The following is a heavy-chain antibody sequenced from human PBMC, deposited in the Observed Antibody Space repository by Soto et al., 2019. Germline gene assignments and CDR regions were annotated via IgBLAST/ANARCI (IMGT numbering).Heavy chain of an antibody. J-gene: IGHJ4*02. V-gene: IGHV2-5*01. CDR3: AHRPSGWYLFDY. D-gene: IGHD6-19*01. CDR2: IYWNDDK. Sequence: SGPTLVNPTQTLTLTCTFSGLSLSTSGLGVGWIRQPPGKALEWLALIYWNDDKRYSPSPKARLTITKDTSKNQVVLTMTNMDPVDTATYYCAHRPSGWYLFDYWGQGTLVTVSS. CDR1: GLSLSTSGLG.